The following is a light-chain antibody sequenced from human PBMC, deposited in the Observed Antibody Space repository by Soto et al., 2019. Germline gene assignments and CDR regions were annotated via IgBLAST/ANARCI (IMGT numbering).Light chain of an antibody. Sequence: QSALTQPRSVSGSPGQSVTISCTGTSSDVGGYSYVSWYQQHPGKAPKLMIYDVSKRPSGVPDLFSGSKSGNTASLTISGLQAEDEADYYCCSCAGSYSPADVFGTGTKVTVL. J-gene: IGLJ1*01. CDR2: DVS. V-gene: IGLV2-11*01. CDR1: SSDVGGYSY. CDR3: CSCAGSYSPADV.